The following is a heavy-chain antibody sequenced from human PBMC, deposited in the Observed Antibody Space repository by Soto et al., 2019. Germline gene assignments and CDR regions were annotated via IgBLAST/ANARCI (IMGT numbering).Heavy chain of an antibody. CDR1: GYTFTSYG. Sequence: ASVKVSCKASGYTFTSYGISCVRQAPGQRLEWMGWINAGNGNTKYSQKFQGRVTITRDTSASTAYMELSSLRSEDTAVYYCARDRLRWRPWEAFAIWGQGTMVTVSS. CDR3: ARDRLRWRPWEAFAI. V-gene: IGHV1-3*01. CDR2: INAGNGNT. J-gene: IGHJ3*02. D-gene: IGHD1-26*01.